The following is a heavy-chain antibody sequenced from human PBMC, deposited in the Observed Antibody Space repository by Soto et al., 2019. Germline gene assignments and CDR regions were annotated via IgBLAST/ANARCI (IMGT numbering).Heavy chain of an antibody. CDR1: GYTFTSYY. D-gene: IGHD2-8*01. J-gene: IGHJ4*02. V-gene: IGHV1-46*01. CDR2: INPSGGST. CDR3: ARPPYPGCINAVCYPLDY. Sequence: QVQLVQSGAEVKKPGASVKISCKASGYTFTSYYMHWVRQAPGQGLEWMGIINPSGGSTNYAQKDQGRVAMTRDTSTSTVYMELNSLRSEDTAVYYCARPPYPGCINAVCYPLDYWGQGTLVTVSS.